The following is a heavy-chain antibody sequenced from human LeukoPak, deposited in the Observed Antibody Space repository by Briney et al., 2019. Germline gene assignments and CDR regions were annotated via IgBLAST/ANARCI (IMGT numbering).Heavy chain of an antibody. CDR1: GFAFRDYA. V-gene: IGHV3-11*03. D-gene: IGHD1-1*01. Sequence: GGSLRLSCAASGFAFRDYAMSWVRQAPGKGLEWVSYISKSGSDTNFAESVKGRFTISRDNAKNSLYLQMNSLRAEDTAVYYCARVGATGTADYWGQGTLVTVSS. CDR3: ARVGATGTADY. J-gene: IGHJ4*02. CDR2: ISKSGSDT.